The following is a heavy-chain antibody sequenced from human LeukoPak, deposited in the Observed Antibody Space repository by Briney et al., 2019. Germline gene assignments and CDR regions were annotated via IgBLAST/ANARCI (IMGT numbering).Heavy chain of an antibody. Sequence: GGSLRLSCAASGFTFSSYWMHWVRQAPGKGLVWVSRINSDGSSTSYADSVKGRFTISRDNAKNTLYLQMNSLRAEDTAVYYCARVIGYCSSTSCQGFDYWGQGTLVTVSS. V-gene: IGHV3-74*01. D-gene: IGHD2-2*01. CDR1: GFTFSSYW. CDR3: ARVIGYCSSTSCQGFDY. CDR2: INSDGSST. J-gene: IGHJ4*02.